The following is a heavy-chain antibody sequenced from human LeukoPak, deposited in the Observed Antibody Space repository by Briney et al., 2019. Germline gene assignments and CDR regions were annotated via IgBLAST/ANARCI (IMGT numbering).Heavy chain of an antibody. CDR1: GFTFSSYW. V-gene: IGHV3-7*03. J-gene: IGHJ6*02. CDR2: INQDGSEI. Sequence: GGSLRLSCAASGFTFSSYWMNWVRQAPGKGLEWVANINQDGSEIYYVGSVKGRFTISRDNAKNSLHLQMNSLRVEDTAVYYCARAMDVWGQGTTVTVSS. CDR3: ARAMDV.